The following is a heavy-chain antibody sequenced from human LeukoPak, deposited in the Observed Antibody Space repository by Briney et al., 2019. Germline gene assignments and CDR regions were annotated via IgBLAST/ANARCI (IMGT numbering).Heavy chain of an antibody. CDR1: GFTFKNYW. Sequence: GGSLRLSCAASGFTFKNYWMSWVRQAPGKGLEWVANIKQDGSEKYYVDSVKGRFTISRDNAENSVYLQMNSLRAEDTAMYYCAKDLSFGQDVVGSWGQGTPVTVSS. J-gene: IGHJ4*02. CDR3: AKDLSFGQDVVGS. D-gene: IGHD3-16*01. V-gene: IGHV3-7*04. CDR2: IKQDGSEK.